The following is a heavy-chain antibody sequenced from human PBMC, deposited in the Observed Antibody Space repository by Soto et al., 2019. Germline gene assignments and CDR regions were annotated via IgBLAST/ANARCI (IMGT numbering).Heavy chain of an antibody. Sequence: EVQLLESGGGLVQPGGSLRLSCAASGFTFSSYAMSWVRQAPGKGLEWVSAISGSGGSTYYADSVKGRFTISRDNSKNTLYLQMNSLRAEDTAVYDCAKARMVRGVKYAYYYYGMDVWGQGTTVTVSS. D-gene: IGHD3-10*01. CDR2: ISGSGGST. V-gene: IGHV3-23*01. CDR1: GFTFSSYA. J-gene: IGHJ6*02. CDR3: AKARMVRGVKYAYYYYGMDV.